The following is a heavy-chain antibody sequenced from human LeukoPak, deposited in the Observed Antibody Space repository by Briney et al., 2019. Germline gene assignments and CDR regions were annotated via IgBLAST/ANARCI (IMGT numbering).Heavy chain of an antibody. D-gene: IGHD2-2*01. CDR2: MSYDGSNK. CDR3: ATRRPIGYCSSTSCG. Sequence: GGSLRLSCAASGFTFSSYGMHWVRQAPGKGLEWVAVMSYDGSNKYSADSVKGRFTISRDNSKNTLYLQMNSLRAEDTAVYYCATRRPIGYCSSTSCGWGQGTLVTVSS. CDR1: GFTFSSYG. V-gene: IGHV3-30*03. J-gene: IGHJ4*02.